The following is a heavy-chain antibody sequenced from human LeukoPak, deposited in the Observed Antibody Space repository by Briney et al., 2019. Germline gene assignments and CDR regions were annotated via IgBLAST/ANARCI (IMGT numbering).Heavy chain of an antibody. J-gene: IGHJ4*02. V-gene: IGHV4-34*01. Sequence: PSETLSLTCAVYGGSFSGYYWSWIRQPPGKGLEWIGEINHSGSTNYNPSLKSRVTISVDTSKNQFSLKPSSVTAADTAVYYCATTPHIAVAEFDYWGQGTLVTVSS. CDR1: GGSFSGYY. CDR2: INHSGST. D-gene: IGHD6-19*01. CDR3: ATTPHIAVAEFDY.